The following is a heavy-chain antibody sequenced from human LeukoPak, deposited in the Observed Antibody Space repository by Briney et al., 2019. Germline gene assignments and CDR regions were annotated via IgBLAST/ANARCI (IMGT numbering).Heavy chain of an antibody. J-gene: IGHJ4*02. CDR1: GFTFSSYS. D-gene: IGHD4-17*01. Sequence: GGSLRLSCAASGFTFSSYSMNWVRQAPGKGLEWVAFIRYDGSDKYYADSVKGRFTISRDNSKNTLYLQMNSLGTDDTAMFSCAKDAYTVPSQGDYWGQGTLVTVSS. CDR2: IRYDGSDK. CDR3: AKDAYTVPSQGDY. V-gene: IGHV3-30*02.